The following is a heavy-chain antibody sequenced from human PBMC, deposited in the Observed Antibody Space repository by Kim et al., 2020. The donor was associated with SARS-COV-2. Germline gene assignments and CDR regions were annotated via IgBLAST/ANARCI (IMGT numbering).Heavy chain of an antibody. V-gene: IGHV4-34*01. Sequence: SETLSLTCAVYGGSFSGYYWSWIRQPPGKGLEWIGEINHSGSTNYNPSLKSRVTISVDTSKNQFSLKLSSVTAADTAVYYCARSYYGSGSYFIAVACTGRGFDPWGQGTLVTVSS. D-gene: IGHD3-10*01. CDR3: ARSYYGSGSYFIAVACTGRGFDP. CDR1: GGSFSGYY. CDR2: INHSGST. J-gene: IGHJ5*02.